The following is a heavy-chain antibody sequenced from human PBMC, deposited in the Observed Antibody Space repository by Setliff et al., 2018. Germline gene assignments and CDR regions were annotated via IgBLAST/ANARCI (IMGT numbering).Heavy chain of an antibody. Sequence: ASVEVSCKASGYTYTNYGITWVRQAPGQGLEWMGWINNYSFKTNYPQKFLGRVTMTTDTSTSTAYMELKSLRSDDTAVYYCARINFYVSSGYYYASDNWGQGTLVTVSS. V-gene: IGHV1-18*01. J-gene: IGHJ4*02. CDR3: ARINFYVSSGYYYASDN. D-gene: IGHD3-22*01. CDR1: GYTYTNYG. CDR2: INNYSFKT.